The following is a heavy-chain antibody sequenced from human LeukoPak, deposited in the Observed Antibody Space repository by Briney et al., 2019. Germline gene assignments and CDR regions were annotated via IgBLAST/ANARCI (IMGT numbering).Heavy chain of an antibody. V-gene: IGHV3-23*01. J-gene: IGHJ4*02. CDR2: ISGSGGST. CDR3: AKEWELHWGTYFDY. CDR1: GSTFSSYA. Sequence: QAGGSLRLSCAASGSTFSSYAMSWVRQAPGKGLEWVSAISGSGGSTYYADSVKGRFTISRDNSKNTLYLQMNSLRAEDTAVYYCAKEWELHWGTYFDYWGQGTLVTVSS. D-gene: IGHD1-26*01.